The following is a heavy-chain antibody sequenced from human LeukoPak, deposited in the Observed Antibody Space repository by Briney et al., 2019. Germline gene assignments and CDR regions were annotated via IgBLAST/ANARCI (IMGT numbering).Heavy chain of an antibody. J-gene: IGHJ4*02. CDR3: ARRATGHLFIDY. CDR1: GYSFSKDW. V-gene: IGHV5-51*03. Sequence: GESLKISCKGSGYSFSKDWIGWVRQMPGKGLEWMGIIYPGDSDTRYSPSFQGQVTISADKSISTAYLQWSSLRASDTAMYYCARRATGHLFIDYWGQGTLVTVSS. D-gene: IGHD3-10*01. CDR2: IYPGDSDT.